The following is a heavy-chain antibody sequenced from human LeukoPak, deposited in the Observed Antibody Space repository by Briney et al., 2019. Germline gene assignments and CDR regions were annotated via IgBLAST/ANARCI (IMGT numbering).Heavy chain of an antibody. Sequence: GGSLRLSCAASGFTFTKYSMNWVRQAPGKGLEWVSYINSGSYSIYYADSVKGRFTISRNNAKDSVYLQMNSLRAEDTAVYYCARDLGGYNFDYWGQGTLVTVSS. J-gene: IGHJ4*02. CDR1: GFTFTKYS. CDR2: INSGSYSI. D-gene: IGHD5-24*01. CDR3: ARDLGGYNFDY. V-gene: IGHV3-48*04.